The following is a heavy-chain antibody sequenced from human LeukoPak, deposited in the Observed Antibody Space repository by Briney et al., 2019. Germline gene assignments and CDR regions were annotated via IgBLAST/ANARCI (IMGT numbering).Heavy chain of an antibody. CDR3: ARDRKTAHDAFDI. CDR2: IWYDGSNK. Sequence: GGSLRLSYAASGFTFSSYGMHWVRQAPGKGLEWVAVIWYDGSNKYYADSVKGRFTISRDNSKNTLYLQMNSLRAEDTAVYYCARDRKTAHDAFDIWGQGTMVTVSS. CDR1: GFTFSSYG. J-gene: IGHJ3*02. V-gene: IGHV3-33*01.